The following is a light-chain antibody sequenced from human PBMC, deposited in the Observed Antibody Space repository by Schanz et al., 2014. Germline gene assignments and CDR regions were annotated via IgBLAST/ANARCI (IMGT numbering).Light chain of an antibody. CDR2: EVN. Sequence: QSALAQPPSASGSSGQSVTVSCAGTSSDVGAYNSVSWYQQHPGKAPKLMIYEVNKRPSGVPDRFSGSKSGNTASLTVSGLQAEDEADYYCSAYTSSSTLVFGGGTKLTVL. J-gene: IGLJ2*01. CDR3: SAYTSSSTLV. V-gene: IGLV2-8*01. CDR1: SSDVGAYNS.